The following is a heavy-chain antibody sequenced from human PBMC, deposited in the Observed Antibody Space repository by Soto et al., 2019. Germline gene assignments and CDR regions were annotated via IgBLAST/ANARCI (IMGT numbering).Heavy chain of an antibody. CDR3: ARENYYDSSGYYYSY. CDR1: GFTFSSYW. D-gene: IGHD3-22*01. Sequence: GGSLRLSCAASGFTFSSYWMSWVRQAPGKGLEWVANIKQDGSEKYYVDSVKGRFTISRDNAKNSLYLQMNSLRAEDTAVYYCARENYYDSSGYYYSYWGQGTLVTVPS. J-gene: IGHJ4*02. V-gene: IGHV3-7*01. CDR2: IKQDGSEK.